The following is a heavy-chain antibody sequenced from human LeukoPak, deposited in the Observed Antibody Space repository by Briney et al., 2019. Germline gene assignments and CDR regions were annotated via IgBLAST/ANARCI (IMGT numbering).Heavy chain of an antibody. V-gene: IGHV3-48*03. CDR2: ISSSGTTI. D-gene: IGHD7-27*01. CDR3: ARTNWGLGGAFDM. Sequence: EGSLRLSCAASGFTFSSYEMNWVRQAPGKGLEWVSKISSSGTTIYYADSVKGRFTTSRDNAKNSLYLQLNSLRAEDTAVYYCARTNWGLGGAFDMWGQGTMVTVSS. CDR1: GFTFSSYE. J-gene: IGHJ3*02.